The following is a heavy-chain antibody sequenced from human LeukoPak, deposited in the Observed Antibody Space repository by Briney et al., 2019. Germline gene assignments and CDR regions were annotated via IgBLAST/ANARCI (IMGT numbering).Heavy chain of an antibody. CDR3: ARISGGSGSYDAFDI. Sequence: SETLSLTCAVSGGSISSNNWWSWVRQPPGKGLEWIGSIYYSGSTYYNPSLKSRVTISVDTSKNQFSLKLSSVTAADTAVYYCARISGGSGSYDAFDIWGQGTMVTVSS. D-gene: IGHD3-10*01. CDR1: GGSISSNNW. J-gene: IGHJ3*02. CDR2: IYYSGST. V-gene: IGHV4-4*02.